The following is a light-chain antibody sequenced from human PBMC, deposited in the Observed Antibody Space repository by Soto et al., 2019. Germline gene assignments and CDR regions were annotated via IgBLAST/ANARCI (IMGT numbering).Light chain of an antibody. J-gene: IGKJ1*01. CDR1: QSVSSS. Sequence: EIVRTQSPATLSVSPGERATLSCRASQSVSSSLAGYQQKPGQAPRLLSYGASTRATRNPARFSGSGSETEFTLTISSLQSEDSAVCYCQQYNNWWTFGEGTKVEIK. CDR2: GAS. CDR3: QQYNNWWT. V-gene: IGKV3-15*01.